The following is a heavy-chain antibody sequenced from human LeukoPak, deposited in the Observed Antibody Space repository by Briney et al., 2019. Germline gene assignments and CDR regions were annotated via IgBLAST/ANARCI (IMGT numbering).Heavy chain of an antibody. D-gene: IGHD6-13*01. Sequence: GASVTVSFKSSGYTFTSYHMHWVRQAHGQGLGLMGIINPSGGTTNYSQKFRGRGTMTRDMSTSTVYMELSSLRSADTAVYYCARIGAAAGIGWFDPWGQGTLVSVSS. V-gene: IGHV1-46*01. J-gene: IGHJ5*02. CDR2: INPSGGTT. CDR1: GYTFTSYH. CDR3: ARIGAAAGIGWFDP.